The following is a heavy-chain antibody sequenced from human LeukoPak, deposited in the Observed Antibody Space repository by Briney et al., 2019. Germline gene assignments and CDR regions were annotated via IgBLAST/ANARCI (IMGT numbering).Heavy chain of an antibody. V-gene: IGHV4-39*01. Sequence: SETLSLTCTVSGGSFSSSSYSWGWIRQPPGQGLEWIGSIFHTGSTYYNPSLKSRVTISVDTSKNQFSLRLSSVTAADTAVYYCARQNRKAIFGVVIISWFDPWGQGTLVTVSS. CDR3: ARQNRKAIFGVVIISWFDP. D-gene: IGHD3-3*01. CDR1: GGSFSSSSYS. CDR2: IFHTGST. J-gene: IGHJ5*02.